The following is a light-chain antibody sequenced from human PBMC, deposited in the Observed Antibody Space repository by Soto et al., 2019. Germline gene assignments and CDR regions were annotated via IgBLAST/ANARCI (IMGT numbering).Light chain of an antibody. CDR2: END. V-gene: IGLV1-51*02. Sequence: QSVLTQPPSVSGAPRQNVAISCSGSNSNIGNNYVSWYQQVPGTPPKLLMYENDKRPSGIPDRFSGSKSGTSATLGITGLQTGDEADYYCGTWDSRLSAFVFGTGTKVTVL. CDR3: GTWDSRLSAFV. CDR1: NSNIGNNY. J-gene: IGLJ1*01.